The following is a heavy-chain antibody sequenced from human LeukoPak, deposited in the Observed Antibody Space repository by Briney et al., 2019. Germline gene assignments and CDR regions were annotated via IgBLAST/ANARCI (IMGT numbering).Heavy chain of an antibody. CDR1: GYTFTSYG. Sequence: ASVKVSCKASGYTFTSYGISWVRQAPGQGLEWMGWINPNSGGTNYAQKFQGRVTMTRDTSISTAYMELSRLRSDDTAVYYCARALDSSGYYWYFDLWGRGTLVTVSS. V-gene: IGHV1-2*02. CDR3: ARALDSSGYYWYFDL. D-gene: IGHD3-22*01. J-gene: IGHJ2*01. CDR2: INPNSGGT.